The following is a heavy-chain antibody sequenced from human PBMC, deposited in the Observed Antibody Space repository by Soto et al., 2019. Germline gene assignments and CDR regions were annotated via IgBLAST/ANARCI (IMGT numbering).Heavy chain of an antibody. D-gene: IGHD2-15*01. J-gene: IGHJ6*02. V-gene: IGHV4-59*12. CDR3: VRDCSGAGCYSEYCMVV. CDR2: MYYGGRT. CDR1: GGSISSYY. Sequence: SETLSLTCTVSGGSISSYYWSWIRQPPGKGLEWIGYMYYGGRTNYNPSLKSRVSMSVDRSKNQFFLKLYSVTAADTAVYYCVRDCSGAGCYSEYCMVVWGQGTTVTVSS.